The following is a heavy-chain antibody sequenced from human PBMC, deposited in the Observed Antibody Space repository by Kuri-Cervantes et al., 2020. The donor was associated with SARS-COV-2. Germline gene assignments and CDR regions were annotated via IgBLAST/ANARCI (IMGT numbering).Heavy chain of an antibody. CDR1: GYSFTGYY. J-gene: IGHJ4*02. CDR2: IIPILGIA. D-gene: IGHD3-10*01. V-gene: IGHV1-69*04. Sequence: SVKVSCKASGYSFTGYYMHWVRQAPGQGLEWMGRIIPILGIANYAQKFQGRVTITADKSTSTAYMELSSLRSEDTAVYYCARDRGALGVDYWGQGTLVTVSS. CDR3: ARDRGALGVDY.